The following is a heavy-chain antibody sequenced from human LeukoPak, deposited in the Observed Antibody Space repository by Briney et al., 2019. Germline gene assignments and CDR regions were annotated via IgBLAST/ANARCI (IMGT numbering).Heavy chain of an antibody. CDR1: GGSINSGY. J-gene: IGHJ4*02. Sequence: SETLSLTCSVSGGSINSGYWSWIRQPPGKGLEWIGYISYSGSTNYNPSLKSRVTISVDTSKNQFSLKLNSVTAADTAVYYCARDLGALAGNRNVWGQGTLVTVSS. CDR2: ISYSGST. D-gene: IGHD6-19*01. V-gene: IGHV4-59*01. CDR3: ARDLGALAGNRNV.